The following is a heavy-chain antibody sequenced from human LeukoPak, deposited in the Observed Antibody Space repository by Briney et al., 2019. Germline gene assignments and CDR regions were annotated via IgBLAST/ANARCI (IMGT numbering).Heavy chain of an antibody. CDR1: GFTFSSYA. CDR2: ISYDGSNK. Sequence: PGGSLRLSCAASGFTFSSYAMHWVRQAPGKGLEWVAVISYDGSNKYYADSVKGRFTISRDNSKNTLYLQMNSLRAEDTAVYYCARELRLSSGYYSSFDYWGQGILVTVSS. V-gene: IGHV3-30-3*01. D-gene: IGHD3-22*01. CDR3: ARELRLSSGYYSSFDY. J-gene: IGHJ4*02.